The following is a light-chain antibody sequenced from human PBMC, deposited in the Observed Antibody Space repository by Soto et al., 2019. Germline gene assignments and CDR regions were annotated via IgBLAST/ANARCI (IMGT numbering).Light chain of an antibody. CDR1: SSDVGGYNY. CDR3: TSYTSSSTQV. CDR2: EGN. Sequence: QSVLTQPASVSGSPGQSITISCTGTSSDVGGYNYVSWYQQHPGKAPKLMIYEGNNRPSGVSNRFSGSKSGNTASLTISGLQAEDEADYYCTSYTSSSTQVFGTGTKLTVL. V-gene: IGLV2-14*01. J-gene: IGLJ1*01.